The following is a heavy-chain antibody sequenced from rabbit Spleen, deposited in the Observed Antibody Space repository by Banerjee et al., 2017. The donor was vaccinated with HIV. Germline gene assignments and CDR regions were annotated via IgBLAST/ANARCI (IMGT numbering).Heavy chain of an antibody. CDR1: GFSFNSGYD. CDR3: ARRGRNADDGDYGALNL. D-gene: IGHD2-1*01. Sequence: QSLEESGGDLVKPGASLTLTCKASGFSFNSGYDMCWVRQAPGKGLECIACIYAGSTGTTDYARWAKGRFTISKTSSTTVTLQMTSLTAADTATYFCARRGRNADDGDYGALNLWGPGTLVTVS. J-gene: IGHJ4*01. V-gene: IGHV1S40*01. CDR2: IYAGSTGTT.